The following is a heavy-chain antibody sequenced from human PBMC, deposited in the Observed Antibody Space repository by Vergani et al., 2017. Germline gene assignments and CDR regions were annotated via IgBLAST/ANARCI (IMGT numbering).Heavy chain of an antibody. CDR2: IIPIFGTA. Sequence: QVQLVQSGAEVKKPGSSVRVSCKASGGTLSSYSISWVRQAPGQGLEWMGSIIPIFGTANYAQKFQGRVTMTRDTSTSTVYMELSSLRSEDTAVYYCARGGYFCSSTSCYRGAFDIWGQGTMVTVSS. V-gene: IGHV1-69*05. CDR1: GGTLSSYS. D-gene: IGHD2-2*02. J-gene: IGHJ3*02. CDR3: ARGGYFCSSTSCYRGAFDI.